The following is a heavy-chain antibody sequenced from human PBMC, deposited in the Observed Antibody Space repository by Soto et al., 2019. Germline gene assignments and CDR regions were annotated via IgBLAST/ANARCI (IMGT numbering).Heavy chain of an antibody. J-gene: IGHJ6*02. V-gene: IGHV5-51*07. CDR2: IYPGDSDT. D-gene: IGHD2-8*01. CDR1: GYTFTDYW. CDR3: DRTLTNLRYYYYAMDV. Sequence: PGESLKISCKGSGYTFTDYWIGWVHQLPGKGLEWMGIIYPGDSDTRYSPSFQGHVTITVDKSTNTAYLQWNTLRASETAMYYCDRTLTNLRYYYYAMDVWGQGTTVTVSS.